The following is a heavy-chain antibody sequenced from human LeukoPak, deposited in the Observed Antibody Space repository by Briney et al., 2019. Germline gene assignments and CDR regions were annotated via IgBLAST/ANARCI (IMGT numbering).Heavy chain of an antibody. CDR3: ARSRYYDSSGYCDY. CDR1: GFTFSDYY. CDR2: ISSSGSTI. V-gene: IGHV3-11*01. D-gene: IGHD3-22*01. J-gene: IGHJ4*02. Sequence: KAGGSLRLSCAASGFTFSDYYMSWIRQAPGKGLEWVSYISSSGSTIYYADSVKGRFTISRDNAKNSLYLQMNSLRAEDTAVYYCARSRYYDSSGYCDYWGQGTMVTVSS.